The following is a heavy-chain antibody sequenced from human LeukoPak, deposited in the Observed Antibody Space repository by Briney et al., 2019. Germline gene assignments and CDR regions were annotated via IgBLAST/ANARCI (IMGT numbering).Heavy chain of an antibody. D-gene: IGHD3-10*01. J-gene: IGHJ4*02. Sequence: PGGSLRLSCAASGFTFSNAWMSWVRQAPGKGLEWVSVIYSGGSTYYADSVKGRFTISRDNSRNTLYLQLNSLRAEDTAVYYCAGSHIRGALAYWGQGTLVAVSS. CDR1: GFTFSNAW. CDR3: AGSHIRGALAY. V-gene: IGHV3-53*01. CDR2: IYSGGST.